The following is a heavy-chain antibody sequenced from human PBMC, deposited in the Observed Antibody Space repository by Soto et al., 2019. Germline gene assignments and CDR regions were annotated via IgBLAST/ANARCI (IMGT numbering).Heavy chain of an antibody. D-gene: IGHD4-17*01. V-gene: IGHV3-33*01. CDR2: IWYDGSNK. Sequence: QVQLVESGGGVVQPGRSLRLSCAASGFTFSSYGMHWVRQAPGKGLEWVAVIWYDGSNKYYADSVKGRFTISRDNSKNTLYLQMNSLRAEDTAVYYCASGDHGDYEVAFDYWGQGTLVTVSS. CDR3: ASGDHGDYEVAFDY. J-gene: IGHJ4*02. CDR1: GFTFSSYG.